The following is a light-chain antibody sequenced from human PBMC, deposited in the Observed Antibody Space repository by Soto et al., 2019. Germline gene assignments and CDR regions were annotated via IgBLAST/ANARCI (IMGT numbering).Light chain of an antibody. Sequence: EIVLTQSPATLSLSPGERATLSCRASQSVSSYLAWYQQKPGQAPRLLIYDASNKATGIPARFSGSGSGTDFTLTISSLEPEDFVVYYCQQRSKWPLTFGGGTKVEIK. CDR1: QSVSSY. CDR3: QQRSKWPLT. J-gene: IGKJ4*01. V-gene: IGKV3-11*01. CDR2: DAS.